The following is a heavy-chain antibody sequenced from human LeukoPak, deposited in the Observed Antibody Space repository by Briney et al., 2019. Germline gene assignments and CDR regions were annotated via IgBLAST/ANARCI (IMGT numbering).Heavy chain of an antibody. J-gene: IGHJ4*02. CDR3: ARDQVKGYFDY. D-gene: IGHD2-21*01. CDR2: IYFSGST. Sequence: MPSETLSLTCTVSGGSSSSYYWSWIRQPPGKGLEWIGYIYFSGSTNYNPSLKSRVTISVDTSKNQFSLKLSSVTAADTAVYYCARDQVKGYFDYWGQGTLVTVSS. CDR1: GGSSSSYY. V-gene: IGHV4-59*01.